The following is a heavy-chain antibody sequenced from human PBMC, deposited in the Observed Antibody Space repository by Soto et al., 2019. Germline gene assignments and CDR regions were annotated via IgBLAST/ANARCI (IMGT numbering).Heavy chain of an antibody. D-gene: IGHD3-9*01. CDR2: IYYSGST. CDR1: GGPISSSSYY. Sequence: PSETLSLTCTVSGGPISSSSYYWGWIRQPPGRGLEWIGSIYYSGSTYYNPSLKSRVAISVDTSKNQFSLKLSSVTAADTAVYYCAGTYYDILTGYHPPFDYWGQGTLVTVSS. J-gene: IGHJ4*02. V-gene: IGHV4-39*01. CDR3: AGTYYDILTGYHPPFDY.